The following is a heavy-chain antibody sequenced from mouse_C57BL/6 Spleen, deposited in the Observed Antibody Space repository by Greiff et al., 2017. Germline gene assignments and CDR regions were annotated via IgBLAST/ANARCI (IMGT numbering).Heavy chain of an antibody. CDR3: AGDGGLGREYFDV. V-gene: IGHV5-4*01. D-gene: IGHD4-1*01. CDR1: GFTFSSYA. Sequence: EVKVVESGGGLVKPGGSLKLSCAASGFTFSSYAMSWVRQTPEKRLEWVATISDGGSYTYYPDNVKGRFTISRDNAKNNLYLQMSHLKSEDTAMYYCAGDGGLGREYFDVWGTGTTVTVSS. CDR2: ISDGGSYT. J-gene: IGHJ1*03.